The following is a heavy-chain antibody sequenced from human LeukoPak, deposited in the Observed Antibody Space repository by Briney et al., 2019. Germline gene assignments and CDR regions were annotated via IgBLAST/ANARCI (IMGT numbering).Heavy chain of an antibody. CDR1: GFTVSSNY. CDR3: ASGLSYYYGSGLGDY. CDR2: IYSGGST. Sequence: GGSLRLSCAASGFTVSSNYMSWVRQAPGKGLEWVSVIYSGGSTYYADSVKGRFTISRDNSKNTLYLQMNSLRAEDTAVYYCASGLSYYYGSGLGDYWGQGTLVTVSS. D-gene: IGHD3-10*01. J-gene: IGHJ4*02. V-gene: IGHV3-53*01.